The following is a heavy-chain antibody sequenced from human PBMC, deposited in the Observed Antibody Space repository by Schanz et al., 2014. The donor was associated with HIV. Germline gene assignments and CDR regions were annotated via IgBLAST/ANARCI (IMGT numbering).Heavy chain of an antibody. Sequence: EVQLLESGGGLVQPGGSLRLSCAASGFIFSDHFMTWVRQAPGKGLEWVSSISESGGRTYYADSVNGRFTISRDNSKNTLYLQMTTLRIDDTAVYYCAKPEYDSRGNSQSHFDYWGQGTLVTVSS. CDR2: ISESGGRT. J-gene: IGHJ4*02. D-gene: IGHD3-22*01. V-gene: IGHV3-23*01. CDR1: GFIFSDHF. CDR3: AKPEYDSRGNSQSHFDY.